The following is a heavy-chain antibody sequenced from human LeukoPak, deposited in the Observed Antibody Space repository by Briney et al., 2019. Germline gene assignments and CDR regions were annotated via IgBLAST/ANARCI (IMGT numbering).Heavy chain of an antibody. Sequence: SETLSLTCTVSGGSISTYYWNWIRQPPGKGLEWIGSIYYSGSTYYNPSLKSRVTISVDTSKNQFSLKLSSVTAADTAVYYCARMARTSSRSRFDYWGQGTLVTVSS. CDR2: IYYSGST. CDR1: GGSISTYY. J-gene: IGHJ4*02. V-gene: IGHV4-59*05. CDR3: ARMARTSSRSRFDY. D-gene: IGHD6-13*01.